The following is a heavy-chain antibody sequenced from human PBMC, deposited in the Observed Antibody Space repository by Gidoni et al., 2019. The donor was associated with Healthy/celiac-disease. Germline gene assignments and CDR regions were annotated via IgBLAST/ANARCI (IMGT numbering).Heavy chain of an antibody. J-gene: IGHJ4*02. CDR1: GGSFSGYY. CDR2: INHSGST. CDR3: ARGPRSSWYHIPYYFDY. Sequence: QVQLQQWGAGLLKPSETLSLTCAVYGGSFSGYYWSWIRQPPGKGLEWIGEINHSGSTNYNPSLKSRVTISVDTSKNQFSLKLSSVTAADTAVYYCARGPRSSWYHIPYYFDYWGQGTLVTVSS. V-gene: IGHV4-34*01. D-gene: IGHD6-13*01.